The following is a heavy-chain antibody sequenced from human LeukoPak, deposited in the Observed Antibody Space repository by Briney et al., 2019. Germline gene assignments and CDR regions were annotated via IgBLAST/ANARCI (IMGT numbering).Heavy chain of an antibody. Sequence: PGGSLRLSCAASGFTFDDYGMSWVRQAPGKGLEWVGFIRSKAYGGTAEYAASVKGRFTISRDDSKSIAYLQMNSLKTEDTAVYYCTRGPYNSGAYPPYYFDNWGQGTLVTVSS. D-gene: IGHD3-10*01. CDR1: GFTFDDYG. J-gene: IGHJ4*02. CDR3: TRGPYNSGAYPPYYFDN. V-gene: IGHV3-49*04. CDR2: IRSKAYGGTA.